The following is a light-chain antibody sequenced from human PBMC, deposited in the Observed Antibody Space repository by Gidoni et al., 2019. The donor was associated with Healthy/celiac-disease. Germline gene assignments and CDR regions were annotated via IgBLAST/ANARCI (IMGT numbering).Light chain of an antibody. V-gene: IGKV3-15*01. CDR3: QQYNNWPPFT. CDR1: QRVSSN. J-gene: IGKJ2*01. CDR2: GAS. Sequence: EIVMTQSPATLSVSPGERATLACRASQRVSSNLDWYQQKPGQAPRLLIYGASTRATGIPARYSGSGSGTECTLTISSLQSEDFAVYYCQQYNNWPPFTFGQGTKLEIK.